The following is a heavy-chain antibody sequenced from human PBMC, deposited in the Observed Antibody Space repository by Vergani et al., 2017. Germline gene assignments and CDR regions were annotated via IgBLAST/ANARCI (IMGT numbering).Heavy chain of an antibody. V-gene: IGHV3-21*01. CDR1: GFTFSHYS. Sequence: EVQMVESGGGLVKPGGSLRLSCVASGFTFSHYSMNWVRQAPGKGLEWVSSISGNNDDVYYADSVKGRFTISRDNAKNSPYLDMSSLRAEDTAVYYCARDCPGGGGDCSAGWYFDLWGRGTLVTVSS. D-gene: IGHD2-21*02. CDR2: ISGNNDDV. J-gene: IGHJ2*01. CDR3: ARDCPGGGGDCSAGWYFDL.